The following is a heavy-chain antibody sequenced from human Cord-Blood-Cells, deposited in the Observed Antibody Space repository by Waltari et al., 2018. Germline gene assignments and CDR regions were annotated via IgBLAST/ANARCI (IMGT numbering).Heavy chain of an antibody. CDR2: IYYSGST. V-gene: IGHV4-59*01. J-gene: IGHJ2*01. CDR3: ARDRAGEDRNWYFDL. Sequence: QVQLQESGPGLVKPSETLSLTCTVSGGSISSYYWSWIRQPPGKGLEWIGYIYYSGSTNYTPPLKSRVTISVDTSKNQFSLKLSSVTAADTAVYYCARDRAGEDRNWYFDLWGRGTLVTVSS. CDR1: GGSISSYY. D-gene: IGHD7-27*01.